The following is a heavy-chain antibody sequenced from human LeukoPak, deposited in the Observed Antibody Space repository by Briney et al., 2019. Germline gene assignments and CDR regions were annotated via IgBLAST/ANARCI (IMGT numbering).Heavy chain of an antibody. CDR1: GGSITSSLYY. CDR2: IQYSGST. V-gene: IGHV4-39*01. J-gene: IGHJ4*02. CDR3: ARHGPRLRSFDSLLYFDT. Sequence: SETLSLTCTVSGGSITSSLYYWAWIRQTPGEGLEWIGTIQYSGSTYYNPSLRSRVTISADTSKNQLSLRLNSVTAADTAVYYCARHGPRLRSFDSLLYFDTWGQGTPGTVSS. D-gene: IGHD3-9*01.